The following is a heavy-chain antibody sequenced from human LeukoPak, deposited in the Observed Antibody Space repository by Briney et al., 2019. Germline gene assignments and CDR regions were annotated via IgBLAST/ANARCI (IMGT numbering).Heavy chain of an antibody. V-gene: IGHV4-4*07. CDR2: IYTSGST. J-gene: IGHJ4*02. CDR3: ARVVSWFGIYYFDY. D-gene: IGHD3-10*01. CDR1: GGSISSYY. Sequence: SETLSLTCTVSGGSISSYYWSWIRQPAGKGLEWIGRIYTSGSTNYNPSLKSRVTMSVDTSKNQFSLKLSSVTAADRAVYYCARVVSWFGIYYFDYWGQGTLVTVSS.